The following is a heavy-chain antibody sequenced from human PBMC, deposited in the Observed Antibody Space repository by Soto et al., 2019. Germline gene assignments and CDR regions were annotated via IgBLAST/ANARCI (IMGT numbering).Heavy chain of an antibody. J-gene: IGHJ4*02. D-gene: IGHD1-26*01. CDR3: ARRWELAFDY. Sequence: QLQLQESGPGLVKPSETLSLTCTVSGGSISSSSYYWGWIRQPPGKGLEWIGSIYYSGSTYYNPSLKRRVPISVDTSKNQFSLKLSSVTAADTAVYYCARRWELAFDYWGQGTLVTVSS. CDR2: IYYSGST. CDR1: GGSISSSSYY. V-gene: IGHV4-39*01.